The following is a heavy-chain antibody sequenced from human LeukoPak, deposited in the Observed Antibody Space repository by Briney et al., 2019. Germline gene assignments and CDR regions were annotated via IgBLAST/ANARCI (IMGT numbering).Heavy chain of an antibody. D-gene: IGHD3-16*01. CDR3: ARVGGDYGMDV. CDR2: IYYSGST. V-gene: IGHV4-30-4*01. Sequence: SQTLSLTCTVSGGSISSGDYYWSWIRQPPGKGLGWIGYIYYSGSTYYNPSLKSRVTISVDTSKNQFSLKLSSVTAADTAVYYCARVGGDYGMDVWGKGTTVTVSS. J-gene: IGHJ6*04. CDR1: GGSISSGDYY.